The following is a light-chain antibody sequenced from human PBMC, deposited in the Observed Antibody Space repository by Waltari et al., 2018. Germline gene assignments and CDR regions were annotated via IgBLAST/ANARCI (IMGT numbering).Light chain of an antibody. V-gene: IGLV1-51*02. Sequence: QSVLPQPPSVSAAPGPKVTISCSGSTPNLGNNSVSWYQQFPGAAPKVLIYGNDKRATGIPDRFSGSKSGTSATLDITGLQTGDEADYYCGTWDNTLSAVFGGGTKVTVL. J-gene: IGLJ2*01. CDR2: GND. CDR1: TPNLGNNS. CDR3: GTWDNTLSAV.